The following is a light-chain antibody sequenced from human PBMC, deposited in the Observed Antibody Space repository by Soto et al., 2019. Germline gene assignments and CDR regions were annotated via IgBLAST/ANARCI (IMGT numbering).Light chain of an antibody. CDR1: SSDVGRYNY. Sequence: QSVLTQPASVSGSPGQSITISCTGTSSDVGRYNYVSWYQQYPGKDPKLMIYEISNRPSGVSIRFSGSKSGNTASLTISGLQAEDEADYYCTSYTSSNTYVFGGGTKVTVL. CDR2: EIS. CDR3: TSYTSSNTYV. J-gene: IGLJ1*01. V-gene: IGLV2-14*01.